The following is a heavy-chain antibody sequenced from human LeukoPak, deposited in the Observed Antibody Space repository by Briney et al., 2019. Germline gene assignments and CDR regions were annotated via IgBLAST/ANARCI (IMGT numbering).Heavy chain of an antibody. V-gene: IGHV3-30*02. CDR1: GFTFSKYS. CDR3: AKDREEQLVRRWFDP. CDR2: MRYNGGNG. J-gene: IGHJ5*02. D-gene: IGHD6-13*01. Sequence: GGSLRLSCAASGFTFSKYSMHWVRQAPGKGLEWVAFMRYNGGNGYYADSVKGRFTISRDNLKSMLYLQMNSLRTDDTGLYFCAKDREEQLVRRWFDPWGQGTLVTVSS.